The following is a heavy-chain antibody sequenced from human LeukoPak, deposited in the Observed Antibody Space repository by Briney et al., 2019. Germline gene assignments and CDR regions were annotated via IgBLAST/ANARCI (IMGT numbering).Heavy chain of an antibody. CDR2: IRSKAYGGTT. V-gene: IGHV3-49*03. J-gene: IGHJ3*02. D-gene: IGHD6-13*01. CDR1: GFTFGDYA. Sequence: GGSLRLSCTASGFTFGDYAMSWFRQAPGKGLEWVGFIRSKAYGGTTEYAASVKGRFTISRDDSKSIAYLQMNSLKTEDTAVYYCTRDETIRIGGSSWYHAFDIWGQGTMVTVSS. CDR3: TRDETIRIGGSSWYHAFDI.